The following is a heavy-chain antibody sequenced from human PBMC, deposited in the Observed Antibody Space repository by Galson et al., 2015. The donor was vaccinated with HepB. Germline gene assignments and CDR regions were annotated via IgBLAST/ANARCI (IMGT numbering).Heavy chain of an antibody. V-gene: IGHV3-64*04. D-gene: IGHD6-6*01. J-gene: IGHJ4*02. CDR2: ISSNGGST. CDR1: GFSFSSYA. CDR3: AREPYSSSSYYFDY. Sequence: SLRLSCAASGFSFSSYAMHWVRQAPGKGLEYVSAISSNGGSTYYADSVKGRFTISRDNSKNTLYLQMNSLRAEDTAVYYCAREPYSSSSYYFDYWGQGTLVTVSS.